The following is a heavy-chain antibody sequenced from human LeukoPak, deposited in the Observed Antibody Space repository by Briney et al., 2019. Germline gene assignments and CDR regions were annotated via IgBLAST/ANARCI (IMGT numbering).Heavy chain of an antibody. Sequence: GGSLRLSCAASGFTFSSYWMTWVRQAPGKGLEWVANIKQDGSEEYYIDSVKGRFTSSRDNAKNTLYLEMNSLRAEDTAVYYCARGGTNLYSGSYPYDSWGQGTLFTVSP. J-gene: IGHJ4*02. V-gene: IGHV3-7*04. D-gene: IGHD1-26*01. CDR1: GFTFSSYW. CDR2: IKQDGSEE. CDR3: ARGGTNLYSGSYPYDS.